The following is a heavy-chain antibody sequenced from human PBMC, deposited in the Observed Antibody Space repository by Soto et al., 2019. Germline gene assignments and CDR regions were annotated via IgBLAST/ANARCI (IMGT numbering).Heavy chain of an antibody. Sequence: EVHLLESGGGLVHPGGSLRLSCAASGFTFNNYAMSWVRQAPGKGLEWVSAISGGSGSAVTYYADSVKGRFTISRDNSKNTLYLQMNSLRAEDTAVYYCAKDDSIGYYPNWFDPWGQGTLVTVSS. D-gene: IGHD3-22*01. V-gene: IGHV3-23*01. CDR1: GFTFNNYA. CDR3: AKDDSIGYYPNWFDP. CDR2: ISGGSGSAVT. J-gene: IGHJ5*02.